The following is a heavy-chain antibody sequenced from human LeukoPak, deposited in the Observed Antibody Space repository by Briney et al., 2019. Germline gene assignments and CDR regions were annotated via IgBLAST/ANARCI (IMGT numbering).Heavy chain of an antibody. CDR2: IIPILGIA. CDR1: GGTFSSYA. J-gene: IGHJ4*02. V-gene: IGHV1-69*04. CDR3: ARDRSGGWRFFDY. Sequence: GASVKVSCKASGGTFSSYAISWVRQAPGQGLEWMGRIIPILGIANYAQKFQGRVTITADKSTSTAYMELSSLRSEDTAVYYCARDRSGGWRFFDYWGQGTLVTVSS. D-gene: IGHD6-19*01.